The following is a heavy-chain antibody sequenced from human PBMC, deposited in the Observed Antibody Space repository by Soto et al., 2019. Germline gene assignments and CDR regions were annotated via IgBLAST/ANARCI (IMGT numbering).Heavy chain of an antibody. CDR1: GYTFTSYA. CDR3: ARVVVVVAARGGSYNWFDP. D-gene: IGHD2-15*01. V-gene: IGHV1-3*01. Sequence: QVQLVQSGAEVKKPGASVKGSCKASGYTFTSYAMHWVRQAPGQRLEWMGWINAGNGNTKYSQKFQGRVTITRDTSASTAYMALSSLRSEDTAVYYCARVVVVVAARGGSYNWFDPWGQGTLVTVSS. CDR2: INAGNGNT. J-gene: IGHJ5*02.